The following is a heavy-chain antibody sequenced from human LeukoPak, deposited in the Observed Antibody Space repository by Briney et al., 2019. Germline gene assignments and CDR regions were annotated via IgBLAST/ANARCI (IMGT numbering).Heavy chain of an antibody. V-gene: IGHV3-30-3*01. Sequence: GGSLRLSCAASGFTFSSYAMHWVRQAPGKGLEWVAVISYDGSNKYYADSVKGRFTISRDNSKNTLYLQMNSLRAEDTAVYYCAKGGRDGYNRGPGDYWGQGTLVTVSS. CDR1: GFTFSSYA. J-gene: IGHJ4*02. CDR2: ISYDGSNK. CDR3: AKGGRDGYNRGPGDY. D-gene: IGHD5-24*01.